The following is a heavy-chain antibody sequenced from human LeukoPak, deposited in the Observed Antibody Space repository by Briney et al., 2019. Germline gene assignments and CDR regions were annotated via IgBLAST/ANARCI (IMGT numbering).Heavy chain of an antibody. CDR2: ISDSGNT. CDR1: GFMFSKYA. Sequence: GGSLRLSCAASGFMFSKYAMSWVRQAPGRRLEWVSAISDSGNTYHADSVKGRFTISRDSSKNTLFLQMNRLRPEDAAVYYCAKAPVTTCRGAYCYPFDYWGQGTLVTVSS. CDR3: AKAPVTTCRGAYCYPFDY. J-gene: IGHJ4*02. V-gene: IGHV3-23*01. D-gene: IGHD2-21*01.